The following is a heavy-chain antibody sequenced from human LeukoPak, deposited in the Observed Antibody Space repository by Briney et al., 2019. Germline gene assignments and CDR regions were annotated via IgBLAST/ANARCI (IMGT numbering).Heavy chain of an antibody. D-gene: IGHD3-16*02. CDR3: ATSPPRYDYVWGSYRYPYAFDI. J-gene: IGHJ3*02. CDR1: GGSFSGYY. Sequence: TSEALSLTCAVYGGSFSGYYWSWIRQPPGKGLEWIGEINHSGSTNYNPSLKSRVTISVDTSKNQFSLKLSSVTAADTAVYFCATSPPRYDYVWGSYRYPYAFDIWGQGTMVTVSS. CDR2: INHSGST. V-gene: IGHV4-34*01.